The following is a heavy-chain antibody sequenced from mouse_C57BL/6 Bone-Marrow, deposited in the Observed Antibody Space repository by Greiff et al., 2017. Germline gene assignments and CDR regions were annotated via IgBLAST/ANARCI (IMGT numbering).Heavy chain of an antibody. D-gene: IGHD2-4*01. Sequence: EVMLVESGGGLVQPGGSMKLSCVASGFTFSNYWMNWVRQSPEKGLEWVAQIRLKSDNYATHYAESVKGRFTISMDDSKSSVYLQMNNLRAEDTGIYYCTSDYGYAMDYWGQGTSVTVSS. CDR3: TSDYGYAMDY. V-gene: IGHV6-3*01. CDR2: IRLKSDNYAT. J-gene: IGHJ4*01. CDR1: GFTFSNYW.